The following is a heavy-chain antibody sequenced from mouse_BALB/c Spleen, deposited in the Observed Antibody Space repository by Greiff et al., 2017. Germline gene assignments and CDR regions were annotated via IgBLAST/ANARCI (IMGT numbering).Heavy chain of an antibody. Sequence: VHLVESGAELVRPGASVTLSCKASGYTFTDYEMHWVKQTPVHGLEWIGAIDPETGGTAYNQKFKGKATLTADKSSSTAYMELRSLTSEDSAVYYCTLRRDYAMDYWGQGTSVTVSS. CDR1: GYTFTDYE. CDR2: IDPETGGT. D-gene: IGHD2-12*01. CDR3: TLRRDYAMDY. V-gene: IGHV1-15*01. J-gene: IGHJ4*01.